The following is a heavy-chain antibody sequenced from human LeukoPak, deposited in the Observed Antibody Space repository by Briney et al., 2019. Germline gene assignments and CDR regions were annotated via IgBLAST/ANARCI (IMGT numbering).Heavy chain of an antibody. CDR2: ISSSGSTI. V-gene: IGHV3-11*01. CDR1: GLTFSDYY. D-gene: IGHD5-12*01. Sequence: SLSLSCAASGLTFSDYYMSWIRQAPGKGLEWVWDISSSGSTIYYADSVKGRFTISRDNAKNSLYLQMNSLRAEDTAVYYCARAPVATIRGYFDYWGQGTLVTVSS. CDR3: ARAPVATIRGYFDY. J-gene: IGHJ4*02.